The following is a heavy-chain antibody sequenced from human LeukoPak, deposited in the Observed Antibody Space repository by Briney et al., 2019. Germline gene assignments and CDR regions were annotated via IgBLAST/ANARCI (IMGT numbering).Heavy chain of an antibody. CDR1: GFTFSSYG. J-gene: IGHJ4*02. D-gene: IGHD1-26*01. Sequence: GXXLRLSCAASGFTFSSYGMHWVRQAQGKGLEWVAFIRYDGSNKYYADSVKGRFTISRDNSKNTLYLQMNSLRAEDTAVYYCAKDDSGSYYGSTIYWGQGTLVTVSS. CDR2: IRYDGSNK. CDR3: AKDDSGSYYGSTIY. V-gene: IGHV3-30*02.